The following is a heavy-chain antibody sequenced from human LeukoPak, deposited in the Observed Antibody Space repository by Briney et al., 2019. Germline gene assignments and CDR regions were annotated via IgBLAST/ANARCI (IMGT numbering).Heavy chain of an antibody. D-gene: IGHD1-26*01. CDR3: ARVGGGSPYAFDI. CDR2: INSDGSST. J-gene: IGHJ3*02. Sequence: PGGSLRLSCAASGFTFSSYWMHWVRQAQGKGLVWVSRINSDGSSTSYADSVKGRFTISRDNAKNTLYLQMNSLRAEDTAVYYCARVGGGSPYAFDIWGQGTMATVSS. V-gene: IGHV3-74*01. CDR1: GFTFSSYW.